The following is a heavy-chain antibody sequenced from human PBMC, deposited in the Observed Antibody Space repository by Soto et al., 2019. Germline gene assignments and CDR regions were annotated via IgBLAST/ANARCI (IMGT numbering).Heavy chain of an antibody. J-gene: IGHJ5*02. CDR3: ARGIWGGSPSFDP. Sequence: SETLSLTCAVYGGSFSGYYWSWIRQPPGKGLEWIGETNHSGSTNYNPSLKSRVTISVDTSKNQFSLKLSSVTAADTAVYYCARGIWGGSPSFDPWGQGTLVTVSS. CDR2: TNHSGST. D-gene: IGHD3-16*01. V-gene: IGHV4-34*01. CDR1: GGSFSGYY.